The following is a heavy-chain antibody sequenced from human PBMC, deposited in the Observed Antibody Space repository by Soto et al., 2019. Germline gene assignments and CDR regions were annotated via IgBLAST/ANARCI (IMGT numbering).Heavy chain of an antibody. CDR1: GFTFSSYA. CDR2: ISYDGSNK. Sequence: GGSLRLSCAASGFTFSSYAMHWVRQAPGKGLEWVAVISYDGSNKYYAVSVKGRFTISRDNSKNTLYLQMNSLRAEDTAVYYCSGVSAPFDYWGQGTLVTVSS. D-gene: IGHD1-26*01. V-gene: IGHV3-30-3*01. J-gene: IGHJ4*02. CDR3: SGVSAPFDY.